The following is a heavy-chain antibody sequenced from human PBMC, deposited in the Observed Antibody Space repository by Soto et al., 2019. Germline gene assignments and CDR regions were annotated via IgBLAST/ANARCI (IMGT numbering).Heavy chain of an antibody. CDR1: GDRVSSNSAA. CDR3: ARQESDFWSGYYTGPYYYYGMDV. CDR2: TYYRSKWYN. V-gene: IGHV6-1*01. Sequence: SLTCAISGDRVSSNSAAWNWIRQSPSRGLEWLGRTYYRSKWYNDYAVSVKSRITINPDTSKNQFSLQLNSVTPEDTAVYYCARQESDFWSGYYTGPYYYYGMDVWGQGTTVTVSS. D-gene: IGHD3-3*01. J-gene: IGHJ6*02.